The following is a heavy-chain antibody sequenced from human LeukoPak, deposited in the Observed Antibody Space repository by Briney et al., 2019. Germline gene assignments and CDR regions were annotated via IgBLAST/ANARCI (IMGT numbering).Heavy chain of an antibody. CDR3: ATISVAAKVNY. CDR2: INPNNGGT. Sequence: GASVKVSCKAPGYTFTAYYIHWVRQAPGQGLEWMAWINPNNGGTNYAQTFQGRVTMTRDTSISTAYMELSRLRSDDTAVYYCATISVAAKVNYWGQGTLLTVSS. J-gene: IGHJ4*02. D-gene: IGHD6-19*01. V-gene: IGHV1-2*02. CDR1: GYTFTAYY.